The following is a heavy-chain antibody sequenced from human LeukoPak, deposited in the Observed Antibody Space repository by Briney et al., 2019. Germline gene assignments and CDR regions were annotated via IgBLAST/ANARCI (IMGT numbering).Heavy chain of an antibody. J-gene: IGHJ4*02. CDR3: ARDSRGTTFDY. CDR2: TNEHETEK. V-gene: IGHV3-7*01. CDR1: GFTFSSYW. D-gene: IGHD3-16*01. Sequence: GGSLRLSCAASGFTFSSYWMSWVRQAPGKGLEWVGQTNEHETEKYYGDAVRGRFTIYRDNAKNSLYLQMNSLRPEDTAVYYCARDSRGTTFDYWGQGTLVTVSS.